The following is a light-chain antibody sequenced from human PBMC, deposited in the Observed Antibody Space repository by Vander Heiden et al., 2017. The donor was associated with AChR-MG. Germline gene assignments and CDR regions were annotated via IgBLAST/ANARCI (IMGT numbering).Light chain of an antibody. J-gene: IGLJ2*01. CDR1: SPNIGAGYD. CDR2: GNS. CDR3: QSYDSSLSGVV. V-gene: IGLV1-40*01. Sequence: QSVLTQPPSVSGAPGPRVTISCTGSSPNIGAGYDVHWYQQLPGTAPKLLIYGNSNRPSGVPDRFSGSKSGTSASRAITGLQAEDEADYYCQSYDSSLSGVVFGGGTKLTVL.